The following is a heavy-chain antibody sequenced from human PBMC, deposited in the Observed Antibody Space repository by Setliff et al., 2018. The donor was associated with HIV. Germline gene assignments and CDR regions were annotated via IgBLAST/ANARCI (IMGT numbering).Heavy chain of an antibody. J-gene: IGHJ3*02. CDR2: IHDRGST. D-gene: IGHD3-10*01. Sequence: SETLSLTCTVSGASISSGAYYWSWVRQPAGKGLEWIAYIHDRGSTNYNPSLKSRGTISIDTSNNQFSLKLSSVTAADTGVYYCARGRRYGSGIDNWGQGTMVTVSS. CDR1: GASISSGAYY. V-gene: IGHV4-61*10. CDR3: ARGRRYGSGIDN.